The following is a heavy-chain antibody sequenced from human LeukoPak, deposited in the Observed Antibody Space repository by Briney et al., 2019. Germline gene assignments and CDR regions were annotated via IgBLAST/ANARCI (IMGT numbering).Heavy chain of an antibody. J-gene: IGHJ5*02. CDR3: AGYSHDVRPS. Sequence: SQTLSLTCAISGDSVSSTTAAWNWIRRSPSRGLEWLGRTFYRSKWYNDYAVSMKGRLTINPDTSRNEFSLQLNSVTPEDTAIYYWAGYSHDVRPSWGQGTPVTVST. CDR2: TFYRSKWYN. CDR1: GDSVSSTTAA. V-gene: IGHV6-1*01. D-gene: IGHD5-12*01.